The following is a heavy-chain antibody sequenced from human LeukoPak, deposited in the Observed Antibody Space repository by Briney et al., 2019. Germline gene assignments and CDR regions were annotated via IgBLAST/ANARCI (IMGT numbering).Heavy chain of an antibody. Sequence: GASVKVSCKVSGYTLTELSMHWVRQAPPKGLEWMGGFDPEDGETIYAQKFQGRVTMTEDTSTDTAYMELSSLRSEDTAVYYCATSGKVVVVPAASYYYYGMDVWGQGTTVTVSS. CDR1: GYTLTELS. CDR3: ATSGKVVVVPAASYYYYGMDV. V-gene: IGHV1-24*01. J-gene: IGHJ6*02. D-gene: IGHD2-2*01. CDR2: FDPEDGET.